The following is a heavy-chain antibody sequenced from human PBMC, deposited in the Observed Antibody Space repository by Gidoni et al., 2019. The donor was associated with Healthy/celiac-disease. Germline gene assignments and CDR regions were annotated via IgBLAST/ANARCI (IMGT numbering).Heavy chain of an antibody. Sequence: VKKPGSSVKVSCKASGGTFSSYAISWVRQAPGQGLEWMGGIIPIFGTANYAQKFQGRVTITADKSTSTAYMELSSLRSEDTAVYYCARESRYYDYVWGSYLNAFDIWGQGTMVTVSS. D-gene: IGHD3-16*01. J-gene: IGHJ3*02. CDR3: ARESRYYDYVWGSYLNAFDI. V-gene: IGHV1-69*06. CDR1: GGTFSSYA. CDR2: IIPIFGTA.